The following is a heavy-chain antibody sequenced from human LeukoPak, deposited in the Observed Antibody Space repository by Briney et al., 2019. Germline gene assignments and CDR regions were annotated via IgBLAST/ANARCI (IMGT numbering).Heavy chain of an antibody. V-gene: IGHV4-4*07. J-gene: IGHJ2*01. Sequence: KPSETLSLTCTVSGGSISSYCWSWIRQPAGKGLEWIGRFYTSDNTNYKPSLKSRVTMSVDTSKNQFSLTLSSVTAADTAVYYCAREVSRDAGARYFDLWGRGTLVTVSS. D-gene: IGHD1-14*01. CDR3: AREVSRDAGARYFDL. CDR2: FYTSDNT. CDR1: GGSISSYC.